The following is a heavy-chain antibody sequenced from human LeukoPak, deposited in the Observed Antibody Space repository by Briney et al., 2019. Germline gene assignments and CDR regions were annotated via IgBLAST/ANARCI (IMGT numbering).Heavy chain of an antibody. CDR3: ASGRNYYDSSGSFDY. J-gene: IGHJ4*02. CDR1: GYTFTGYY. CDR2: INPNSGGT. D-gene: IGHD3-22*01. Sequence: GASVKVSCKASGYTFTGYYMHWVRQAPGQGLEWMGWINPNSGGTNYAQKFQGRVTMTGDTSISTAYMELSRLRSDDTAVYYCASGRNYYDSSGSFDYWGQGTLVTVSS. V-gene: IGHV1-2*02.